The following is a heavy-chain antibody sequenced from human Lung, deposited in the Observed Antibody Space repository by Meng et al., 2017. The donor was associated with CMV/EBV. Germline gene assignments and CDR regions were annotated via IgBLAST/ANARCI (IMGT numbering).Heavy chain of an antibody. CDR3: ARQPNNWFDP. J-gene: IGHJ5*02. Sequence: KVFGDSFTGYWIGWLRQLPGKDQKWMGIINPGDSDTRYSPSFQGQVTISVDKSISTACLEWSSLKASDTAMYCCARQPNNWFDPWGQGTLVTVSS. CDR2: INPGDSDT. V-gene: IGHV5-51*01. CDR1: GDSFTGYW.